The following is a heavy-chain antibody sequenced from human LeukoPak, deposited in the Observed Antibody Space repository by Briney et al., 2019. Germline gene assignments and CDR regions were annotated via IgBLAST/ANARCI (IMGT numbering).Heavy chain of an antibody. J-gene: IGHJ4*02. Sequence: PSETLSLTCTVSGGSISSYYWSWIRQPPGKGLEWIGEINHSGSTNYNPSLKSRVTISVDTSKNQFSLKLSSVTAADTAVYYCARSIAAAGTPWGYWGQGTLVTVSS. V-gene: IGHV4-34*01. D-gene: IGHD6-13*01. CDR3: ARSIAAAGTPWGY. CDR1: GGSISSYY. CDR2: INHSGST.